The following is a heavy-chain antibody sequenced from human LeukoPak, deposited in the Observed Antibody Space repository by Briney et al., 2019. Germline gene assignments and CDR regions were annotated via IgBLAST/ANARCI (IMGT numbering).Heavy chain of an antibody. V-gene: IGHV1-2*02. Sequence: GASVKVSCKASGYTFTGYYMHWVRQAPGQGLEWMGWINPNSGGTNYAQKFQGRVTMTRDTSISTAYMELSRLRSDDTAVYYCARDSHIVGATYYFDYWGQGTLVTVSS. CDR3: ARDSHIVGATYYFDY. J-gene: IGHJ4*02. CDR2: INPNSGGT. CDR1: GYTFTGYY. D-gene: IGHD1-26*01.